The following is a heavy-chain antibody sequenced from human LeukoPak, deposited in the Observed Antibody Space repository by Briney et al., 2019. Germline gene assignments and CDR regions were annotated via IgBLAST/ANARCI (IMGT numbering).Heavy chain of an antibody. Sequence: PSETLSLTCNVSGGSISSNYWSWIRQPAGKGLEWIGRIYSRGTTNYNPSLRSRVTISLEKSRNQFSLKLSSVTAADTAVYYCARDEEQQLPWGNYMDVCGNGTTVTVSS. CDR1: GGSISSNY. V-gene: IGHV4-4*07. CDR3: ARDEEQQLPWGNYMDV. J-gene: IGHJ6*03. CDR2: IYSRGTT. D-gene: IGHD6-13*01.